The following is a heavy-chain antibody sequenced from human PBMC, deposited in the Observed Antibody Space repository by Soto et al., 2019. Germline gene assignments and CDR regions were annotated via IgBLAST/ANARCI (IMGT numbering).Heavy chain of an antibody. D-gene: IGHD4-17*01. J-gene: IGHJ4*02. V-gene: IGHV4-30-2*01. CDR3: ARGGDYGAHFDY. CDR1: GGSISSGGYS. Sequence: SETLSLTCAVSGGSISSGGYSWSWIRQPPGKGLEWIGYIYHSGSTYYNPSLKSRVTISVDRSKNQFSLKLSSVTAADTAVYYCARGGDYGAHFDYWGQGTLVTSPQ. CDR2: IYHSGST.